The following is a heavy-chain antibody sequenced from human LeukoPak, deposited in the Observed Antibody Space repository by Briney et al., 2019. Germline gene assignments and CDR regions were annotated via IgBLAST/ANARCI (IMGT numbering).Heavy chain of an antibody. CDR1: GYSISSGYY. D-gene: IGHD3-10*01. CDR3: ARGPITMVRGVSLLAENYGMDV. CDR2: IYHSGST. Sequence: SETLPLTCAVSGYSISSGYYWGWLRPPPGKELEWIGSIYHSGSTYYNPSLKSRVTISVDTSKNQFSLKLSSVTAADTAVYYCARGPITMVRGVSLLAENYGMDVWGKGTTVTVSS. J-gene: IGHJ6*04. V-gene: IGHV4-38-2*01.